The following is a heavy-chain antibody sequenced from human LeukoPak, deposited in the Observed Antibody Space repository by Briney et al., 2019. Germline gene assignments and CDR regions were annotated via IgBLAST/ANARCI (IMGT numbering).Heavy chain of an antibody. CDR3: ARDHGAGYSGSYYLSP. J-gene: IGHJ5*02. CDR1: GFTFSNHW. D-gene: IGHD3-10*01. V-gene: IGHV3-7*05. CDR2: IKQDGSEK. Sequence: GGSLRLSCSASGFTFSNHWMSLVRQAPGKRPEWVANIKQDGSEKYYVDFVKSRFTISRDNAKNPLYRQMNSLRAEDTGVYYCARDHGAGYSGSYYLSPWGQGTLVTVSS.